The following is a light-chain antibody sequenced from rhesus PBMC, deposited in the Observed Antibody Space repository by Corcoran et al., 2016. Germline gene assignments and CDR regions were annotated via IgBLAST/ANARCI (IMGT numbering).Light chain of an antibody. J-gene: IGKJ1*01. Sequence: DIQMTQSPSSLSASVGDRVTITCRASENEYNSLNRYQKKPSKAPKLLIDKASTLQSGGPSRFSGSGSSTDYTFTISSMLSEDVAAYYCQHNYSTPWTFGQGAKVEIK. CDR3: QHNYSTPWT. V-gene: IGKV1-74*01. CDR2: KAS. CDR1: ENEYNS.